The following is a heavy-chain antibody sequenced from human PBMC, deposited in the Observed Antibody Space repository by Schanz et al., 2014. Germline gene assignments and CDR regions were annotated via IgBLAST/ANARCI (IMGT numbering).Heavy chain of an antibody. CDR2: IIPVLNIA. J-gene: IGHJ4*02. V-gene: IGHV1-69*09. CDR3: ARGYGDSPTDF. CDR1: GYTFTSYD. D-gene: IGHD4-17*01. Sequence: VQLVQSGAEVKRPGASVRVSCKASGYTFTSYDFNWVRQAPGQGLEWMGKIIPVLNIATYAQRFQGRVSITADTSTNTAYMELSSLRSEDTAVYYCARGYGDSPTDFWGQGTRGTVSS.